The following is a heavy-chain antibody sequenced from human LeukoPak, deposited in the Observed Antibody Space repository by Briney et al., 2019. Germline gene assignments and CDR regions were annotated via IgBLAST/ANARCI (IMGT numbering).Heavy chain of an antibody. Sequence: PGGSLRLSCGAPGFTFRAYWMSWVRQAPGKGLEWVGNVNQDGSEIYYVDSVKGRFTISRDNAKNSLYLQMYSLRVEDTAVYYCARGRPDPHWGQGTLVTVSS. J-gene: IGHJ4*02. V-gene: IGHV3-7*03. CDR2: VNQDGSEI. CDR1: GFTFRAYW. CDR3: ARGRPDPH.